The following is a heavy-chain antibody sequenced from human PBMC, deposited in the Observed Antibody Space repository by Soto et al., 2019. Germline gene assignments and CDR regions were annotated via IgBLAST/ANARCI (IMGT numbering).Heavy chain of an antibody. D-gene: IGHD5-18*01. CDR3: AHRGYKYGPLFDY. CDR1: GFSVSTTGMG. J-gene: IGHJ4*02. V-gene: IGHV2-5*01. CDR2: IFWNDDK. Sequence: SGPTLVNPTETLTLTCTFSGFSVSTTGMGVGWIRQPPGEALEWLALIFWNDDKRYIPSLKSRLTITKGTYNNQVVLTMTNMDPVDTGTYYCAHRGYKYGPLFDYWGQGTLVTVPS.